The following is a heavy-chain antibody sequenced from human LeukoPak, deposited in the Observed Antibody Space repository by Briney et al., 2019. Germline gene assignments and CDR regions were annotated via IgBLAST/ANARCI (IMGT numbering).Heavy chain of an antibody. CDR3: AGGVYGYNAFDY. V-gene: IGHV3-48*02. CDR2: ISSGRSVM. J-gene: IGHJ4*02. CDR1: GFTFSVYG. Sequence: GGSLRLSCAASGFTFSVYGMSWVRQAPGKGLEWVSHISSGRSVMNYADSVKGRFTISRDNGKNSVYLQMNSLRDEDTAVYYCAGGVYGYNAFDYWGQGILVSVSS. D-gene: IGHD5/OR15-5a*01.